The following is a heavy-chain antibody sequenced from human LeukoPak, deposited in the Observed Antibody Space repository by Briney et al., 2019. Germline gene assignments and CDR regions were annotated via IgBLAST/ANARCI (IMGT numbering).Heavy chain of an antibody. CDR3: ARRDKNYYYGMDV. J-gene: IGHJ6*02. Sequence: GESLKISCKGSGYSFTSYWISWVRQMPGEGLEWMGRIDPSDSYTNYSPSFQGHVTISADESISTAYLQWSSLKASDTAMYYCARRDKNYYYGMDVWGQGTTVTVSS. CDR1: GYSFTSYW. CDR2: IDPSDSYT. V-gene: IGHV5-10-1*01. D-gene: IGHD2-15*01.